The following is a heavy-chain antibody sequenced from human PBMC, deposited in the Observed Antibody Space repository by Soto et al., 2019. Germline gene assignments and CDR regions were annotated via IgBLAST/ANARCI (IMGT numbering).Heavy chain of an antibody. CDR1: GNSISSGYY. CDR2: LYYSGGT. CDR3: ARGIYGMDA. J-gene: IGHJ6*02. Sequence: SETLSLTCAVSGNSISSGYYWGWIRQPPGKGLGWIGSLYYSGGTYYNPSLKSRVTISVDTSKNQFSLKLNSVTAADTAVYYCARGIYGMDAWGQGTTVTVSS. V-gene: IGHV4-38-2*01.